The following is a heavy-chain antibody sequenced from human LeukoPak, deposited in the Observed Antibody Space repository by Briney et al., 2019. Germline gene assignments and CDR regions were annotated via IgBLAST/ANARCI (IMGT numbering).Heavy chain of an antibody. CDR3: ARDEKKYCSGGTCPAYFDY. CDR1: GYDSTTYG. D-gene: IGHD2-15*01. V-gene: IGHV1-18*01. J-gene: IGHJ4*02. Sequence: ASVKVSCKASGYDSTTYGLTWVRQAPGQGLEWMGWISGNGDNTKYVEEFQGRVTMTTDTSTSTAYMELRSLRADDTAVYYCARDEKKYCSGGTCPAYFDYWGQGTLVTVSS. CDR2: ISGNGDNT.